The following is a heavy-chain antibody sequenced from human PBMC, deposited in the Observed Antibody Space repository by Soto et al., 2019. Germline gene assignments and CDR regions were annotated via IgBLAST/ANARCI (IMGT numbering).Heavy chain of an antibody. CDR3: ARGGSSSSEFDP. CDR1: GFTFSSYS. CDR2: ISSSSSYI. Sequence: EVQLVESGGGLVKPGGSLRLSCAASGFTFSSYSMNWVRQAPGQGLEWVSSISSSSSYIYYADSVKGRFTISRDNAKNSLYLQMNRLRAEDTAVYCCARGGSSSSEFDPWGQGTLVSVSS. D-gene: IGHD6-6*01. V-gene: IGHV3-21*01. J-gene: IGHJ5*02.